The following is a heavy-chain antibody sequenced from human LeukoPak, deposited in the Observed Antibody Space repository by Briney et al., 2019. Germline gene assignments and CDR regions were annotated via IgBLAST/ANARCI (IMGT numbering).Heavy chain of an antibody. CDR2: IYTSGST. V-gene: IGHV4-4*09. CDR1: GGSISRYY. J-gene: IGHJ6*03. D-gene: IGHD3-3*01. CDR3: ARRLVDQTYYDFWCGYYTGYYYMDV. Sequence: SETLSLTCTVAGGSISRYYWSWIRQPSRKGPGWIGYIYTSGSTKYDPSLQSQVTISVDTSKNQFSLKLSSVTAADSAVYYCARRLVDQTYYDFWCGYYTGYYYMDVWGKGTTVTVSS.